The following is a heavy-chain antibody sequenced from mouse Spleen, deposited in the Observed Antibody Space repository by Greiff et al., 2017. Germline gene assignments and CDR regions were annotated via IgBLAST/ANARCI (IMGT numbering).Heavy chain of an antibody. CDR3: ARDEHGHYRGAMDY. J-gene: IGHJ4*01. D-gene: IGHD2-1*01. Sequence: EVKLVESGGGLVQAGRSLRLSCATSGFTFSDFYMEWVRQAPGKGLEWIAASRNKANDYTTEYSASVKGRFIVSRDTSQSILYLQMNALRAEDTAIYYCARDEHGHYRGAMDYWGQGTSVTVSS. CDR1: GFTFSDFY. CDR2: SRNKANDYTT. V-gene: IGHV7-1*01.